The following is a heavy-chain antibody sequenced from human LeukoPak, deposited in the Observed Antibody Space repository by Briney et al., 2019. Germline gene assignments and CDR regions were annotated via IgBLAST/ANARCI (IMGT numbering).Heavy chain of an antibody. CDR1: GFTFSSYG. D-gene: IGHD6-13*01. CDR2: IRYDGSNK. Sequence: GGSLRLSCAASGFTFSSYGMHWVRQAPGKGLEGVAFIRYDGSNKYYADSVKGRFTISRDNSKNTLYLQMNSLRAEDTAVYYCAKDPARRSIAAAGRDYWGQGTLLT. J-gene: IGHJ4*02. CDR3: AKDPARRSIAAAGRDY. V-gene: IGHV3-30*02.